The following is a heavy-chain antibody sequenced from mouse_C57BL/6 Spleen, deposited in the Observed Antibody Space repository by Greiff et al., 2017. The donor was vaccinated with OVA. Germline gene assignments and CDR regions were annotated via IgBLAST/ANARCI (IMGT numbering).Heavy chain of an antibody. CDR3: ALEGAPYYFDY. V-gene: IGHV1-26*01. CDR2: INPNNGGT. Sequence: VQLQQSGPELVKPGASVKISCKASGYTFTDYYMNWVKQSHGKSLEWIGDINPNNGGTSYNQKFKGKATLTVDKYSSTAYMELRSLTSEDSAVYYCALEGAPYYFDYWGQGTTLTVSS. J-gene: IGHJ2*01. CDR1: GYTFTDYY.